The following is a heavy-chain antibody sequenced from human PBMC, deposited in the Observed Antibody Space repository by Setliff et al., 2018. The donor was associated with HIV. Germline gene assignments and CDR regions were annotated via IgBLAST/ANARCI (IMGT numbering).Heavy chain of an antibody. CDR1: GGSISSSSYY. CDR3: VGSTIAAAVYYYYYYMDV. Sequence: SETLSLTCTVSGGSISSSSYYWGWIRQPPGKGLEWIGRIYYSGSTYANPSLKSRVTISVDTSKNQFSLNLSSVTAADTAVYYCVGSTIAAAVYYYYYYMDVWGKGTKVTV. D-gene: IGHD6-13*01. CDR2: IYYSGST. J-gene: IGHJ6*03. V-gene: IGHV4-39*01.